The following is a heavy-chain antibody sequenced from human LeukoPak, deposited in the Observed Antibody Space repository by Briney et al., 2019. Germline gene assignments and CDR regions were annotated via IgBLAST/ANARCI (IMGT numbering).Heavy chain of an antibody. D-gene: IGHD3-9*01. J-gene: IGHJ4*02. V-gene: IGHV3-23*01. Sequence: GGSLRLSCAASGFTFSSYAMSWVRQAPGKGLEWVSAISGSGGSTYYADSVKGRFTISRDNSKNTLYLQMNSLRAEDTAVYYCAKDLEGMRYFVITPLGYWGQGTLVTVSS. CDR1: GFTFSSYA. CDR2: ISGSGGST. CDR3: AKDLEGMRYFVITPLGY.